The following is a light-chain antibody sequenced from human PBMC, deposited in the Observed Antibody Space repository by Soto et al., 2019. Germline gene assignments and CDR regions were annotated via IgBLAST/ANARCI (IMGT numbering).Light chain of an antibody. J-gene: IGLJ2*01. CDR1: NIGSKS. Sequence: SYELTQPPSVSVAPGQTARITCGGNNIGSKSVHWYQQKPGQAPVLVIYYDSDRPSGIPERFSGSNSGNTATLTISRVEAGDEADYYCQVWDSSSDHPVFGGGTKLT. CDR3: QVWDSSSDHPV. V-gene: IGLV3-21*04. CDR2: YDS.